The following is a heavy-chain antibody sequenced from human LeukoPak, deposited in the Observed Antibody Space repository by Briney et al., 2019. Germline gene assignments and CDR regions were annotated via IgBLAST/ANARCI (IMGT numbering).Heavy chain of an antibody. CDR1: GYTFSTYD. D-gene: IGHD3-22*01. V-gene: IGHV1-8*03. Sequence: ASVKVSCKASGYTFSTYDINWVRQATGQGLEWMGWMNPNSGNTGYAQKFQGRVSITRNNSITTAYMELSSLRSEDTAVYYCARGPYDSSGYRFDYWGQGTLVTVSS. CDR2: MNPNSGNT. CDR3: ARGPYDSSGYRFDY. J-gene: IGHJ4*02.